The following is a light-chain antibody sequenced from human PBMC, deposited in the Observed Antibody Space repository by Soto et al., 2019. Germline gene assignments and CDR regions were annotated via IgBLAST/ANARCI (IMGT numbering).Light chain of an antibody. CDR1: QSVSSSY. J-gene: IGKJ4*01. CDR3: QQYGSSQIT. Sequence: EIVLTQSPGTLSLSPWGRATLSCSASQSVSSSYLAWYKQKPGQAPRLLIYGASSRATGITDRFSGSGSGKDFTITISRLETEDFEVYYCQQYGSSQITFGGGPKV. V-gene: IGKV3-20*01. CDR2: GAS.